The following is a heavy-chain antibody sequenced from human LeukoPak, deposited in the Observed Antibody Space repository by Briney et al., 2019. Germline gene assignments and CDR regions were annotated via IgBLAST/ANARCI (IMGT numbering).Heavy chain of an antibody. V-gene: IGHV3-7*01. CDR3: ARDGAYVAGTYYYYMDV. Sequence: GGSLRLSCAASGFTFSSYWMSWVRQAPGKGLEWVANIKQDRSEKYYVDSVKGRFTISRDNAKNSLYLQMNSLRAEDTAVYYCARDGAYVAGTYYYYMDVWGKGTTVTVSS. J-gene: IGHJ6*03. CDR1: GFTFSSYW. D-gene: IGHD6-19*01. CDR2: IKQDRSEK.